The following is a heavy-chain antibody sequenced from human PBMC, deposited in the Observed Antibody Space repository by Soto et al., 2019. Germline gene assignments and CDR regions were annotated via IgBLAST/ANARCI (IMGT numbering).Heavy chain of an antibody. Sequence: SSETLSLTCTVSGGSISSYYWSWIRQPPGKGLEWIGYIYFRGTTNYNPSLKSRGTMSADTSKNQFSLKLNSLTAADTPVYYCATLNSYDTIGYPFAYWAQGTMVPVSS. CDR1: GGSISSYY. V-gene: IGHV4-59*01. CDR3: ATLNSYDTIGYPFAY. CDR2: IYFRGTT. J-gene: IGHJ4*02. D-gene: IGHD3-22*01.